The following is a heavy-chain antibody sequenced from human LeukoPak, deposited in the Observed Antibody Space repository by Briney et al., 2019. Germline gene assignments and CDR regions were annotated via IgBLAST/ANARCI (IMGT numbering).Heavy chain of an antibody. D-gene: IGHD4-17*01. Sequence: SETLSLTCTVSGGSISSGSYYWSWIRQPPGKGLEWIGYIYHSGSTYYSPSLKSRVTISVDRSKNQFSLKLSSVTAADTAVYYCARRVTTVTANWFDPWGQGTLVTVSS. V-gene: IGHV4-30-2*01. J-gene: IGHJ5*02. CDR3: ARRVTTVTANWFDP. CDR1: GGSISSGSYY. CDR2: IYHSGST.